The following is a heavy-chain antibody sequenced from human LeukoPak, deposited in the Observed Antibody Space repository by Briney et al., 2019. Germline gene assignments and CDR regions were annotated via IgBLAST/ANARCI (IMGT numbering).Heavy chain of an antibody. CDR3: ARGKVVPAASRRLWFDP. D-gene: IGHD2-2*01. CDR2: IYPGDSDT. CDR1: GYSFTSYW. Sequence: GESLKISCKGSGYSFTSYWIGWVRQMPGKGLEWMGIIYPGDSDTRYSPSFQGQVTISADKSISTAYLQWSSLKASDTAMYYCARGKVVPAASRRLWFDPWGQGTLVTVSS. J-gene: IGHJ5*02. V-gene: IGHV5-51*01.